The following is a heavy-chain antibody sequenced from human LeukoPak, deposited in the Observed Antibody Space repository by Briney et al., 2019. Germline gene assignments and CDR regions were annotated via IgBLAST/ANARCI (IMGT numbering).Heavy chain of an antibody. J-gene: IGHJ1*01. CDR2: ISYDGSNE. V-gene: IGHV3-30*18. CDR3: AKGEYFQH. CDR1: GVTFSSYG. Sequence: GGSLRLSCAASGVTFSSYGMNWVRQAPGQGREWGGGISYDGSNEYYADTVKGRVTISRDNSKNTLYLQMNSMRAEDTAVYYCAKGEYFQHWGQGTLVTVSS.